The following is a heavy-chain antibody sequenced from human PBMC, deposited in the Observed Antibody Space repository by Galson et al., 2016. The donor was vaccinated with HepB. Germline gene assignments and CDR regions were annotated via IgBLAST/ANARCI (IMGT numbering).Heavy chain of an antibody. J-gene: IGHJ4*02. CDR2: IYPGDSDT. CDR3: AREVDTAMVNYQSLVY. Sequence: QSGAEVKKPGESLKISCKGSGYSFTSHWIGWVRQMPGKGLEWMGIIYPGDSDTRYSPSFQGQVTISADKSITTAYLQWSSLKASDTAMYYCAREVDTAMVNYQSLVYCGQGTLVTVSS. V-gene: IGHV5-51*01. D-gene: IGHD5-18*01. CDR1: GYSFTSHW.